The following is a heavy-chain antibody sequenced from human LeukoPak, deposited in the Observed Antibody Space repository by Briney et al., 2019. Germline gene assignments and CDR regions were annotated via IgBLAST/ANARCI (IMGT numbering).Heavy chain of an antibody. V-gene: IGHV3-74*01. Sequence: GGSLRLSCAASGFTLSNSWIHWVRQAPGKGLVWVSRINSDGSTTTYADSVKGRFTISRDNAKNTLYLQMNSLRAEDTAVYYCARAARADCTSPTCHSWLAHWGQGTLVTVSS. CDR3: ARAARADCTSPTCHSWLAH. J-gene: IGHJ5*02. D-gene: IGHD2/OR15-2a*01. CDR2: INSDGSTT. CDR1: GFTLSNSW.